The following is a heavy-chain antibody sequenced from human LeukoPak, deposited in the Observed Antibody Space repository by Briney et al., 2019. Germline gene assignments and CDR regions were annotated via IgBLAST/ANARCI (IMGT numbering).Heavy chain of an antibody. CDR2: ISVYNGNT. D-gene: IGHD2-2*02. Sequence: ASVKVSCKASGYTFTNYGISWVRQAPGQGLEWMGWISVYNGNTNYAQNLQGRVTMTTDTSTSTAYMELRSLRSDDTAVYYCARSCSSTTCYTLWWFDPWGQGTLVTVSS. CDR3: ARSCSSTTCYTLWWFDP. J-gene: IGHJ5*02. CDR1: GYTFTNYG. V-gene: IGHV1-18*01.